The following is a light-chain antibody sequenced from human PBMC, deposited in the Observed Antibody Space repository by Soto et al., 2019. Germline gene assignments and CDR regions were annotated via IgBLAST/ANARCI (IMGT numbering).Light chain of an antibody. CDR2: SNN. CDR3: AAWDDSLNGYV. Sequence: QFLLTQPPPGSVSPGQRVTISCSGRSSNIGSNTVNWYQQLPGTAPKLLIYSNNQRPSGVPDRFSGSKSGTSASLAISGLQSEDEADYYCAAWDDSLNGYVFGTGTEVTVL. V-gene: IGLV1-44*01. CDR1: SSNIGSNT. J-gene: IGLJ1*01.